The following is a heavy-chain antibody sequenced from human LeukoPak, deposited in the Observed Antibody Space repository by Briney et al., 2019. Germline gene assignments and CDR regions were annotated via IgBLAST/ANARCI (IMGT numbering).Heavy chain of an antibody. CDR1: GGTFSSYA. J-gene: IGHJ3*02. CDR2: ITPIFGTA. D-gene: IGHD3-3*01. V-gene: IGHV1-69*05. Sequence: ASVKVSCKASGGTFSSYAISWVRQAPGQGLEWMGRITPIFGTANYAQKFQGRVTITTDETTSTAYMELSSLRSEDTAVYYCARDRITIFGASFDIWGQGTMVTVSS. CDR3: ARDRITIFGASFDI.